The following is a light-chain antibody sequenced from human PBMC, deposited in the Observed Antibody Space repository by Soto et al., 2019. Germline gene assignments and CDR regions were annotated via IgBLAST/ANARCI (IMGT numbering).Light chain of an antibody. V-gene: IGKV3-15*01. CDR1: QTVSTS. Sequence: IRMSKSPATLSVSQGERATLSCRASQTVSTSLAWYQQKPGQAPRLLNYGASSRATGVSPRFTGSGAGTEFTLTISIQPYEDFAIYFCQQYNSWPTFGLGTKVDIK. CDR2: GAS. CDR3: QQYNSWPT. J-gene: IGKJ2*01.